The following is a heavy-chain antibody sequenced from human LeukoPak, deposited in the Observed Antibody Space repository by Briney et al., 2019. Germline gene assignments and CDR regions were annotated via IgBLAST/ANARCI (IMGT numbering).Heavy chain of an antibody. CDR3: AKERRAVAGNFGLDY. CDR1: GFTFNSYA. D-gene: IGHD6-19*01. Sequence: GGSLRLSCAASGFTFNSYAMSWVRQAPGKGLEWVSAISGSGGSTFYADSVRGRFTISRDNSKNTLYLQMNSLRAEDTALYYCAKERRAVAGNFGLDYWGQGTLVTVSS. J-gene: IGHJ4*02. V-gene: IGHV3-23*01. CDR2: ISGSGGST.